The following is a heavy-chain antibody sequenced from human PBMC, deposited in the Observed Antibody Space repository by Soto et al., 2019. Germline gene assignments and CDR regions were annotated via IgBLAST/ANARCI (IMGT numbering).Heavy chain of an antibody. CDR2: INPSGST. J-gene: IGHJ5*01. CDR3: TRVYCSGGGCYSIDS. CDR1: GYTFTNYY. Sequence: QVQLVQSGAEVKKPGASVKVSCKASGYTFTNYYKHWVRQAPGQGLEWMGIINPSGSTTYAQKFQGRLTMTRDTSTSTVYMELSSLRSEDTAVYYCTRVYCSGGGCYSIDSWGQGTLVTVSS. D-gene: IGHD2-15*01. V-gene: IGHV1-46*03.